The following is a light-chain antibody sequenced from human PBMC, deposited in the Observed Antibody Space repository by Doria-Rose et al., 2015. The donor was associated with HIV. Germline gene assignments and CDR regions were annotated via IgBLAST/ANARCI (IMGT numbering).Light chain of an antibody. J-gene: IGKJ1*01. CDR3: HQYGTSCT. CDR2: DGS. Sequence: TQSPGTLSLSTGERATLSCRASQSFSSTYLAWYQQKPGQAPSLLIYDGSTRASGIPDKFSASGSGTDFTLTINRLEPEDFALYYCHQYGTSCTFGQGTKVEI. CDR1: QSFSSTY. V-gene: IGKV3-20*01.